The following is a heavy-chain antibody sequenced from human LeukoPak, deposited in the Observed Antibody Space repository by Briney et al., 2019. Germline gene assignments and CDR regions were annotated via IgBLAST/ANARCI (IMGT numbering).Heavy chain of an antibody. V-gene: IGHV1-2*04. CDR3: ARSSSSWPYYYYGMDV. CDR1: GYTFTDYY. J-gene: IGHJ6*02. D-gene: IGHD6-13*01. CDR2: INPNSGGT. Sequence: ASVKVSCKASGYTFTDYYLHWVRQAPGQGLEWMGWINPNSGGTNYAQKFQGWVTMTRGTSISTAYMELSRLRSDDTAVYYCARSSSSWPYYYYGMDVWGQGTTVTVSS.